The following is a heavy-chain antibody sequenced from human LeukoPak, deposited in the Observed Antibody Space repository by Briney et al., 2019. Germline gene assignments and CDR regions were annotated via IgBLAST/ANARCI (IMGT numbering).Heavy chain of an antibody. Sequence: GGSLRLSCAASGFSFSSYAMHWVRQAPGEGLEWVAVISYDGSNEYYPDSVKGRFTISRDNSKNTLYLQMNSLRAEDTAVYYCARDSSGSYNWYDPSGQGTLVTVSS. CDR1: GFSFSSYA. D-gene: IGHD6-19*01. V-gene: IGHV3-30*04. CDR2: ISYDGSNE. CDR3: ARDSSGSYNWYDP. J-gene: IGHJ5*02.